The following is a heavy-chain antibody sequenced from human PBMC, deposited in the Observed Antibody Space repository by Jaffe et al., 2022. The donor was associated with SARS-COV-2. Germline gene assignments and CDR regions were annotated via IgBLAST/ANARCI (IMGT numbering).Heavy chain of an antibody. V-gene: IGHV2-70*01. CDR2: IDWDDDK. D-gene: IGHD6-19*01. CDR1: GFSLSTSGMC. CDR3: ARMVVTADSGWANFDY. Sequence: QVTLRESGPALVKPTQTLTLTCTFSGFSLSTSGMCVSWIRQPPGKALEWLALIDWDDDKYYSTSLKTRLTISKDTSKNQVVLTMTNMDPVDTATYYCARMVVTADSGWANFDYWGQGTLVTVSS. J-gene: IGHJ4*02.